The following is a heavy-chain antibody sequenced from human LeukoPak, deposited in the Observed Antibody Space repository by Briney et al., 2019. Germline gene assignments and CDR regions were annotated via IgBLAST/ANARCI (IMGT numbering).Heavy chain of an antibody. CDR3: ARGSSGWYGYYFDY. V-gene: IGHV4-59*01. CDR2: IYYSGST. CDR1: GGSISSYY. J-gene: IGHJ4*02. Sequence: SETLSLTCTVSGGSISSYYWNWIQQPPGKELEYIGYIYYSGSTNYNPSLKSRITISVDTSKNQFSLKLNSVTAADTAVYYCARGSSGWYGYYFDYWGQGTLVTVSS. D-gene: IGHD6-19*01.